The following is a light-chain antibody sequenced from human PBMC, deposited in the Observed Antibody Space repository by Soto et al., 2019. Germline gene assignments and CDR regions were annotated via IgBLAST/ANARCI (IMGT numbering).Light chain of an antibody. V-gene: IGKV3-11*01. CDR2: DVS. CDR3: QQRDSWPLT. Sequence: EVVLTQSPVTLSLSPGERATLSCRASHSVSNFLAWYQHKPGQAPRLLIYDVSNRATGIPARFTGSGSGTDFTLTISSLEPEDFAVYCCQQRDSWPLTFGGGTKVEIK. CDR1: HSVSNF. J-gene: IGKJ4*01.